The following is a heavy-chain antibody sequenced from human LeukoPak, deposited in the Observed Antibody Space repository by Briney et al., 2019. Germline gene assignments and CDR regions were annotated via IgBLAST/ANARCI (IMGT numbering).Heavy chain of an antibody. CDR2: IWYDGSNK. D-gene: IGHD5-18*01. J-gene: IGHJ6*02. Sequence: GGSLRLSCAASGFAFNNYVMSWVRQAPGKGLEWVAVIWYDGSNKYYADSVKGRFTISRDNSKNTLYLQMNSLRAEDTAVYYCARASAMVREPYGMDVWGQGTTVTVSS. CDR3: ARASAMVREPYGMDV. V-gene: IGHV3-33*08. CDR1: GFAFNNYV.